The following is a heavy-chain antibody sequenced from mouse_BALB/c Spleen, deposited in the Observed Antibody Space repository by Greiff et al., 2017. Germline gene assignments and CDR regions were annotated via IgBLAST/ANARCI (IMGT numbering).Heavy chain of an antibody. CDR3: ARGVPSMVTSYAMDY. CDR1: GFTFSSYT. D-gene: IGHD2-10*02. V-gene: IGHV5-12-2*01. CDR2: ISNGGGST. Sequence: EVKLVESGGGLVQPGGSLKLSCAASGFTFSSYTMSWVRQTPEKRLEWVAYISNGGGSTYYPDTVKGRFTISRDNAKNTLYLQMSSLRSEDTAMYYCARGVPSMVTSYAMDYWGQGTSVTVSS. J-gene: IGHJ4*01.